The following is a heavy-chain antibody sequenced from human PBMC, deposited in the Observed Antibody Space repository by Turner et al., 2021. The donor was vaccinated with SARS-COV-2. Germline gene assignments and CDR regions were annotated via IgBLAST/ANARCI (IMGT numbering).Heavy chain of an antibody. CDR3: ATHYDIVNPYYAPRGYSGMDV. Sequence: QVQLVQSGAEVKKPGASVTVSCKVSGYTLTELSMHWVRQAPGKGLEWMGGCEPEDGKTIYAQNLQGRVTMTEDTSTDTAYMELRSLRSEDTAVYYCATHYDIVNPYYAPRGYSGMDVWGQGTAVTVSS. CDR2: CEPEDGKT. CDR1: GYTLTELS. D-gene: IGHD3-9*01. J-gene: IGHJ6*02. V-gene: IGHV1-24*01.